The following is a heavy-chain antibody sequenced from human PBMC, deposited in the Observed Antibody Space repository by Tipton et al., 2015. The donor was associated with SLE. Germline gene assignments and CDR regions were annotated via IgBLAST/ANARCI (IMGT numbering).Heavy chain of an antibody. CDR3: ARVQAYEGFYP. J-gene: IGHJ5*02. CDR1: GGSISSSSYY. CDR2: IYYSGST. Sequence: GSLRLSCTVSGGSISSSSYYWGWIRQPPGKGLELIGSIYYSGSTYYNPSLKSRVTISVDTSKNQFSLKLSSVTAAETAVYYCARVQAYEGFYPLGQGTRVTVFS. D-gene: IGHD3-16*01. V-gene: IGHV4-39*07.